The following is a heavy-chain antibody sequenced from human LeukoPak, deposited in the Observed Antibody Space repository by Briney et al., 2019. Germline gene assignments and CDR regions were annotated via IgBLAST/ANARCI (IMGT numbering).Heavy chain of an antibody. D-gene: IGHD3-9*01. CDR1: GYSISSGYY. CDR2: IYHSGST. V-gene: IGHV4-38-2*02. CDR3: ARVYSYDILTGYGGYYGMDV. Sequence: SETLSLTCTVSGYSISSGYYWGWIRQPPGKGLEWIGSIYHSGSTYYNPSLKSRVTISVDTSKSQFSLKLSSVTAADTAVYYCARVYSYDILTGYGGYYGMDVWGQGTTVTVSS. J-gene: IGHJ6*02.